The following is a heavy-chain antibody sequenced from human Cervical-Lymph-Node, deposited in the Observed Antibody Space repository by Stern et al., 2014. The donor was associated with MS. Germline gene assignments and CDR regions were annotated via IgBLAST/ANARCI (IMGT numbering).Heavy chain of an antibody. D-gene: IGHD3-10*01. CDR2: LSFDGKNE. Sequence: VQLVESGGGVVKPGRSLRVSCAASGFSFSTYAMHWVRQAPGKGLAWVAALSFDGKNEYYADSVRGRFTISRDNSENTLYVHLNSLRPEDTAVYYCAKDSGGGYYKYYAMDVWGQGTTVTVSS. J-gene: IGHJ6*02. CDR3: AKDSGGGYYKYYAMDV. V-gene: IGHV3-30*18. CDR1: GFSFSTYA.